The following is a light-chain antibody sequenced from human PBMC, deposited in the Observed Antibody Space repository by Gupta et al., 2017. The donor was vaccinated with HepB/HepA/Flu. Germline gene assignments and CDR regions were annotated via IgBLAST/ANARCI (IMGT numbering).Light chain of an antibody. CDR2: GAS. CDR3: QQENNWPLSIT. Sequence: EILMTQSPATLSVSPGEGATLSCRASQSISSNLAWYKQTPGQTPRLLIYGASSRATGIQARFSGNGDGTECTPTISSLQSEDFAVYYCQQENNWPLSITFGQGTRLDI. J-gene: IGKJ5*01. V-gene: IGKV3-15*01. CDR1: QSISSN.